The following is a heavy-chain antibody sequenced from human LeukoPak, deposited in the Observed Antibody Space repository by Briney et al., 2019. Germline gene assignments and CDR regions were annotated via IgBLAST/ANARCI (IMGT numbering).Heavy chain of an antibody. D-gene: IGHD4-17*01. CDR2: IKQGGNTK. J-gene: IGHJ4*02. CDR1: GFTFSNHW. Sequence: GGSLRLSCVASGFTFSNHWMTWVRLAPRKGLEWVAHIKQGGNTKHYVGSVKGRFTISRDDAQNTLYLQMDSLRAEDTAVYYCVRGPHFGDYVDYHDSWGQGTRVTVSS. CDR3: VRGPHFGDYVDYHDS. V-gene: IGHV3-7*01.